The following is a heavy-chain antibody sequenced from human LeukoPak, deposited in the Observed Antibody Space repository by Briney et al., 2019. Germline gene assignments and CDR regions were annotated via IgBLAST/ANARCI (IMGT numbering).Heavy chain of an antibody. V-gene: IGHV3-66*01. D-gene: IGHD6-13*01. CDR3: ARDRRYSSSWPNYFDY. Sequence: PGGSLRLSCAASGFTVSTNYLSWVRQAPGKGLEWVSVIYSGGSTFYADSVKGRFTISRDNAKNSLYLQMNSLRDEDTAVYYCARDRRYSSSWPNYFDYWGQGTLVTVSS. CDR1: GFTVSTNY. J-gene: IGHJ4*02. CDR2: IYSGGST.